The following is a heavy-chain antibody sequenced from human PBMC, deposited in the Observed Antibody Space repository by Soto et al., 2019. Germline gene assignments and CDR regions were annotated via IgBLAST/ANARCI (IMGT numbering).Heavy chain of an antibody. CDR3: ARTRGDYDYYYYYYMDV. V-gene: IGHV3-66*01. CDR2: IYSGGST. D-gene: IGHD4-17*01. J-gene: IGHJ6*03. Sequence: GGSLSLSCAASGFTVSSNYMSWVRQAPGKGLEWVSVIYSGGSTYYADSVKGRFTISRDNSKNTLYLQMNSLRAEDTAVYYCARTRGDYDYYYYYYMDVWGKGTTVTVSS. CDR1: GFTVSSNY.